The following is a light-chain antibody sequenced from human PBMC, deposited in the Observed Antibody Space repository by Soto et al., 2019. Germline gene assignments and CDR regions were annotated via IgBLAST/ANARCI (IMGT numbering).Light chain of an antibody. CDR1: QSIRSN. CDR3: QQSYSTPYT. CDR2: AAS. Sequence: DIQMTQSPSSLSASVGDRVTITCRASQSIRSNLNWYQQKLGKAPKLLIYAASSLQSGVPSTFSGSGSGTDFTLTITSLQPDDFATYYCQQSYSTPYTFGQGTILEIK. J-gene: IGKJ2*01. V-gene: IGKV1-39*01.